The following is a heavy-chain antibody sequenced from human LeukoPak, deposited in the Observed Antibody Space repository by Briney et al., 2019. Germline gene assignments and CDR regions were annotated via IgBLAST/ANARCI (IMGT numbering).Heavy chain of an antibody. CDR2: IYYSGST. CDR1: GGSLSGYY. J-gene: IGHJ4*02. Sequence: SETLSLTCTVSGGSLSGYYWSWIRQPPGKGLEWIGYIYYSGSTNYNPSLKSRVTISVDTTKNQFSLKLLSLTDTDASVYYCGGHPSTGSRIFDYWGQGTLVTVSS. CDR3: GGHPSTGSRIFDY. V-gene: IGHV4-59*08. D-gene: IGHD1-1*01.